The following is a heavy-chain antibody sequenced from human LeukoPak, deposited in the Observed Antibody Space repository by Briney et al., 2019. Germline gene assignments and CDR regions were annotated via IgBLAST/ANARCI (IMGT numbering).Heavy chain of an antibody. Sequence: GGSLRLSCAASGFTFSRYWMHWVRQAPGKGLVWVSRISPDGSRTTYADSVKGRFTISRDNAKNTVYLQMNSLRAEDTAVYYCARGAKWAYYFDYWGQGTLVTVSS. V-gene: IGHV3-74*01. D-gene: IGHD1-26*01. CDR2: ISPDGSRT. CDR3: ARGAKWAYYFDY. J-gene: IGHJ4*02. CDR1: GFTFSRYW.